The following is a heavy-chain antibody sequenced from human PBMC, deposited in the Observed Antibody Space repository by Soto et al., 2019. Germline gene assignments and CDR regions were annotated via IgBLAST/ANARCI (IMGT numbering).Heavy chain of an antibody. CDR3: ARDSRNYYGSGTSASFDY. CDR1: GFTFSSYS. V-gene: IGHV3-21*01. Sequence: PGGSLRLSCAASGFTFSSYSMNWVRQAPGKGLEWVSSISSSSSYIYYADSVKGRFTISRDNAKNSLYLQMNSLRAEDTAVYYCARDSRNYYGSGTSASFDYWGQGTLVTVSS. CDR2: ISSSSSYI. D-gene: IGHD3-10*01. J-gene: IGHJ4*02.